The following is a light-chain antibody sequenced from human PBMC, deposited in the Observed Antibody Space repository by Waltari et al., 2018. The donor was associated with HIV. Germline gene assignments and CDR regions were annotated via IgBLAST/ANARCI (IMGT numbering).Light chain of an antibody. Sequence: EIVMTQSPATLSVSPGERATLSCRASQSVSSNVAWYQQKPGQAPRLLIYSASTRATGVPARFSGSGSGTEFTLTISSLQSEDFAVYHCQQYNNWPPWTFGQGTKVDIK. CDR3: QQYNNWPPWT. CDR2: SAS. CDR1: QSVSSN. J-gene: IGKJ1*01. V-gene: IGKV3-15*01.